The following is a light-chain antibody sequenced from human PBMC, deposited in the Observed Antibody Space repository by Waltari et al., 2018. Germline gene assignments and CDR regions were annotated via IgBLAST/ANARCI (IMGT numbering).Light chain of an antibody. J-gene: IGKJ2*03. CDR3: QEYNSWPPAYS. CDR1: QSVGSN. Sequence: IMMTQSPATLSVSPGETATLSCRASQSVGSNLAWYQQKPGQPPRLLIFDSFVRATGVPARISASGSGTDFTLTISSLQSEDFAIYYCQEYNSWPPAYSFGQGTKLEFK. CDR2: DSF. V-gene: IGKV3-15*01.